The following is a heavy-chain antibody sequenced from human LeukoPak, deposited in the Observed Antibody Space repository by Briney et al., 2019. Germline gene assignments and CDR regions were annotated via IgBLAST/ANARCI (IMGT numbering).Heavy chain of an antibody. CDR3: AGVRDGYNPYYFDY. D-gene: IGHD5-24*01. CDR1: GYSISSGYY. J-gene: IGHJ4*02. CDR2: IYHSGST. V-gene: IGHV4-38-2*02. Sequence: SETLFLTCTVSGYSISSGYYWGWIRQPPGKGLEWIGSIYHSGSTYYNPSLKSRVTISVDTSKNQFSLKLSSVTAADTAVYYCAGVRDGYNPYYFDYWGQGTLVTVSS.